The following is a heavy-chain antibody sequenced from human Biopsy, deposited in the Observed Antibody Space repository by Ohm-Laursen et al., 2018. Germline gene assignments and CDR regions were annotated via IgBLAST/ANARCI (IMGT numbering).Heavy chain of an antibody. CDR1: AYSFGDHR. V-gene: IGHV1-2*02. CDR2: IDPKSGGT. Sequence: GSSVKVSCKASAYSFGDHRIHWVRQAPGQGLEWMGWIDPKSGGTNYAQKFQGRVTITRDTSISTTYMELRRLTSDDTAVFYCARELGDFWGGRQFDFWGQGTLVTASS. CDR3: ARELGDFWGGRQFDF. J-gene: IGHJ5*01. D-gene: IGHD3-3*01.